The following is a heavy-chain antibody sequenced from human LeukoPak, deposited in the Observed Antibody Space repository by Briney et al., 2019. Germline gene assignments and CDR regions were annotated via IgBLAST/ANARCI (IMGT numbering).Heavy chain of an antibody. Sequence: SGGSLRLSCAASGFTFSSYGMHWVRQAPGKGLEWVAVISYDGSNKYYADSVKGRFTISRDNAKNSLYLQMNSLRDEDTAVYYCARASFQRWLQLGGDWGQGALVTVSS. J-gene: IGHJ4*02. D-gene: IGHD5-24*01. CDR2: ISYDGSNK. V-gene: IGHV3-30*03. CDR3: ARASFQRWLQLGGD. CDR1: GFTFSSYG.